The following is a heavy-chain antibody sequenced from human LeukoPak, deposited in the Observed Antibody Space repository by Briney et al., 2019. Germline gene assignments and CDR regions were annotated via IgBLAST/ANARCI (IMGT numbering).Heavy chain of an antibody. CDR3: ASKNFGVVIWDYYYMDV. CDR2: ISSSSSYI. CDR1: GFTFSSYS. D-gene: IGHD3-3*01. Sequence: GGSLRLSCAASGFTFSSYSMNWVRQAPGKGLEWVSSISSSSSYIYYADSVKVRFTISRDNAKNSLYLQMNSLRAEDTAVYYCASKNFGVVIWDYYYMDVWGKGTTVTVSS. V-gene: IGHV3-21*01. J-gene: IGHJ6*03.